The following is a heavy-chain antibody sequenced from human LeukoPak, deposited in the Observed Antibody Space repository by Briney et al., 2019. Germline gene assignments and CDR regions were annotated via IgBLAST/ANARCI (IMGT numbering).Heavy chain of an antibody. J-gene: IGHJ4*02. CDR1: GFTFSSYG. CDR2: ISYDGSNK. D-gene: IGHD6-19*01. CDR3: AKDSEQWLVRGGVTYY. Sequence: GGSLRLSCAASGFTFSSYGMHWVRQAPGKGLEWVAVISYDGSNKYYADSVKGRFTISRDNSKNTLYLQMNSLRAEDTAVYYCAKDSEQWLVRGGVTYYWGQGTLVTVSS. V-gene: IGHV3-30*18.